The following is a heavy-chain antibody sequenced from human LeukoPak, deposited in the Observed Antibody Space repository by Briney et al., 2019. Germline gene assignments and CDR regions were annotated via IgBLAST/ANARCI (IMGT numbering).Heavy chain of an antibody. V-gene: IGHV3-49*04. CDR3: TRAGGYDNSLDY. CDR2: IRRKAHDWTP. J-gene: IGHJ4*02. CDR1: GFIFGDYG. Sequence: GRSLRLSCTISGFIFGDYGFNWVRQAPGKGLEWVGFIRRKAHDWTPQYAASVQGRFSISRDDSKSVAYLQMNTLKTEDTGIYYCTRAGGYDNSLDYWGQGTLVTVSS. D-gene: IGHD5-12*01.